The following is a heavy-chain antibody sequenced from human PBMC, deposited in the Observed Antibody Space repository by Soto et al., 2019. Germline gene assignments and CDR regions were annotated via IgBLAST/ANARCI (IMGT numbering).Heavy chain of an antibody. CDR2: IHSDGITT. CDR3: TLHKFDSSGYVSDY. D-gene: IGHD3-22*01. CDR1: GFTFSSYW. J-gene: IGHJ4*02. V-gene: IGHV3-74*01. Sequence: GGSLRLSCAASGFTFSSYWMSWVRQAPGKGLVWVSRIHSDGITTYYGDSVKGRFTISRDNAKSTVYLQMNSLGAEDTATYHCTLHKFDSSGYVSDYWGQGTLVTVSS.